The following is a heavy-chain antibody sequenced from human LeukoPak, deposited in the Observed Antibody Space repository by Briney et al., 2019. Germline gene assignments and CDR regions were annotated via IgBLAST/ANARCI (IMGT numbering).Heavy chain of an antibody. Sequence: GGSLRLSCEASGFTFRSYAMTWVRQAPEKGLEWVSAISGSGAKTYYADSVKGRFTISRDNSRNTLYLQMNSLRVEDTAVYYCAQGDSYYDFLLSVWGQGTMVTVSS. V-gene: IGHV3-23*01. CDR1: GFTFRSYA. J-gene: IGHJ3*01. D-gene: IGHD3-3*01. CDR3: AQGDSYYDFLLSV. CDR2: ISGSGAKT.